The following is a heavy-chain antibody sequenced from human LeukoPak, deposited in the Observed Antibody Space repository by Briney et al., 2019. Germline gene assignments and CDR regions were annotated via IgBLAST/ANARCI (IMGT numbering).Heavy chain of an antibody. V-gene: IGHV3-23*01. CDR2: ISGSGGST. D-gene: IGHD3-10*01. CDR1: GFTFSSYG. CDR3: AKASMVRGVGYYYGMDV. J-gene: IGHJ6*04. Sequence: PGGSLSLSCAASGFTFSSYGMHWVRQAPGKGLEWVSAISGSGGSTYYADSVKGRFTISRDNSKNTLYLQMNSLRAEDTAVYYCAKASMVRGVGYYYGMDVWGKGTTVTVSS.